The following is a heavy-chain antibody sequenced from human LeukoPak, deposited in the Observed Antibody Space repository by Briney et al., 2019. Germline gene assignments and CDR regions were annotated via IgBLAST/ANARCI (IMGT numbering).Heavy chain of an antibody. J-gene: IGHJ3*02. CDR3: ARAPKNDAYDI. CDR2: INPDSGGT. CDR1: GYTFTGYY. Sequence: GASVKVSFKASGYTFTGYYMHWVRQAPGQGLEWMGWINPDSGGTDYAQNFQGRVTMTRDTSISTASMDLSRLRSDDTAVYYCARAPKNDAYDIWGRGTMVTVSS. V-gene: IGHV1-2*02.